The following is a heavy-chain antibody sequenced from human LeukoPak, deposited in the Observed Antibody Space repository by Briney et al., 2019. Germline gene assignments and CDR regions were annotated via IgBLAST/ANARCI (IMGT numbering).Heavy chain of an antibody. CDR1: GGSISSYY. V-gene: IGHV4-59*01. CDR2: IYYSGST. D-gene: IGHD3-9*01. CDR3: ARGSLRYFDWLPPHYFDY. J-gene: IGHJ4*02. Sequence: SETLSLTCTVSGGSISSYYWSWIRQPPGKGLEWIGYIYYSGSTNYNPSLKGRVTISVDTSKNQFSLKLSSVTAADTAVYYCARGSLRYFDWLPPHYFDYWGQGTLVTVSS.